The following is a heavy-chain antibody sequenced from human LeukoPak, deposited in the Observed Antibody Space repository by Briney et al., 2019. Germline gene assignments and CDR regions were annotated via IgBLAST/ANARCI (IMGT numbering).Heavy chain of an antibody. CDR2: ISYDGSNK. CDR3: ARVGYCGGDCYSSGLDY. V-gene: IGHV3-30*04. J-gene: IGHJ4*02. CDR1: GFTFSSYA. D-gene: IGHD2-21*02. Sequence: PGGSLRLSCAASGFTFSSYAMHWVRQAPGKGLEWVAVISYDGSNKYYADSVKGRFTISRDNSKNTLYLQMNSLRAEDTAVYYCARVGYCGGDCYSSGLDYWGQGTLVTVSS.